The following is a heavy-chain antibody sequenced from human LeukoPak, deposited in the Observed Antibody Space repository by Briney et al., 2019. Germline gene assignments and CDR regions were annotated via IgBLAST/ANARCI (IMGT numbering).Heavy chain of an antibody. CDR3: ARASSYYYDSSGYYYDY. V-gene: IGHV1-2*04. D-gene: IGHD3-22*01. CDR1: GYTFTSYG. J-gene: IGHJ4*02. Sequence: ASVKVSCKASGYTFTSYGISWVRQAPGQGLEWMGWINPNSGGTNYAQKFQGWVTMTRDTSISTAYMELSRLRSDDTAVYYCARASSYYYDSSGYYYDYWGQGTLVTVSS. CDR2: INPNSGGT.